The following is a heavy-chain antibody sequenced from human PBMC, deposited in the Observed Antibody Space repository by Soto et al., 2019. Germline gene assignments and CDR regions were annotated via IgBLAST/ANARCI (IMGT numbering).Heavy chain of an antibody. J-gene: IGHJ3*01. Sequence: EVQLLESGGGLVQPGGSLRLSCAASGFTFSSYGMSWVRQAPGKGLEWVSGISASGGSTYNADSVKGRFTISRDNSKNTLYLQVNSLRAEDTAVYYCAKDGGKVQLGAFDFWGQGTMVTVSS. V-gene: IGHV3-23*01. CDR1: GFTFSSYG. D-gene: IGHD3-16*01. CDR3: AKDGGKVQLGAFDF. CDR2: ISASGGST.